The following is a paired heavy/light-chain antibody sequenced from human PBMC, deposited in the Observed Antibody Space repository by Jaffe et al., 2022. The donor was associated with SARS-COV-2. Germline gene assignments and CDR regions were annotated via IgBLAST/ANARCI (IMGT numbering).Heavy chain of an antibody. CDR1: GFTFSSYA. J-gene: IGHJ6*02. V-gene: IGHV3-30-3*01. D-gene: IGHD3-3*01. CDR3: AREFTIFGVVINLYYYGMDV. Sequence: QVQLVESGGGVVQPGRSLRLSCAASGFTFSSYAMHWVRQAPGKGLEWVAVISYDGSNKYYADSVKGRFTISRDNSKNTLYLQMNSLRAEDTAVYYCAREFTIFGVVINLYYYGMDVWGQGTTVTVSS. CDR2: ISYDGSNK.
Light chain of an antibody. CDR2: EVS. Sequence: QSALTQPASVSGSPGQSITISCTGTSSDVGGYNYVSWYQQHPGKAPKLMIYEVSNRPSGVPDRFSGSKSGNTASLTISGLQAEDEADYYCSSYTSSSTWVFGGGTKLTVL. CDR1: SSDVGGYNY. J-gene: IGLJ3*02. CDR3: SSYTSSSTWV. V-gene: IGLV2-14*01.